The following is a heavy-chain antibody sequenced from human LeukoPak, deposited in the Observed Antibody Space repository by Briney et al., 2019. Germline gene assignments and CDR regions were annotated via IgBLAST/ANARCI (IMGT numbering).Heavy chain of an antibody. CDR2: ISYDGSNK. CDR1: GFTFSSYG. V-gene: IGHV3-30*18. Sequence: GGSLRLSCAASGFTFSSYGMHWVRQAPDKGLEWVAVISYDGSNKYYADSVKGRFTISRDNSKNTLYLQMNSLRAEDTAVYYCAKGPDCSGGSCYSSDYYYYGMDVWGQGTTVTVSS. D-gene: IGHD2-15*01. CDR3: AKGPDCSGGSCYSSDYYYYGMDV. J-gene: IGHJ6*02.